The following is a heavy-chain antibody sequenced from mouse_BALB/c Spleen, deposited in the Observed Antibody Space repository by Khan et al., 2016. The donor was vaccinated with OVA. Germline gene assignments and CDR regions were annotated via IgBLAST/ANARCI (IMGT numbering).Heavy chain of an antibody. J-gene: IGHJ2*01. D-gene: IGHD1-1*01. CDR1: GFTFNSYG. V-gene: IGHV5-17*02. CDR3: ATSYFYGYYFDY. CDR2: ISGDSNTI. Sequence: EVELVESGGGLVQPGGSRKLSCAASGFTFNSYGMHWVRQAPEKGLEWVAYISGDSNTIYYADTVKGRFTISRDNHKHTLFLQMTSLMSEDTAMYYCATSYFYGYYFDYWGPGTTLTVS.